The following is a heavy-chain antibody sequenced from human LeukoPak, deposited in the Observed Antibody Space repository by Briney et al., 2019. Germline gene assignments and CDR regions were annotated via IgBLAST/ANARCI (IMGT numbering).Heavy chain of an antibody. CDR1: GFTFSNYG. D-gene: IGHD1-26*01. J-gene: IGHJ4*02. CDR2: ISGSGGSS. V-gene: IGHV3-23*01. Sequence: GGSLRLSCAASGFTFSNYGMSWVRQAPGKGLEWVSAISGSGGSSYYADSMKGRFTISRDNSKNTLYLQMNTLRAEDTAVYYCAKGVVGATKGFDYWGQGTLVTVSS. CDR3: AKGVVGATKGFDY.